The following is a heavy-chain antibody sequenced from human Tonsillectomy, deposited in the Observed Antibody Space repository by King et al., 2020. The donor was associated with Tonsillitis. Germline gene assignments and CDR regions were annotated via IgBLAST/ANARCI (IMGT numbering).Heavy chain of an antibody. V-gene: IGHV1-46*01. CDR2: INPSGTST. D-gene: IGHD2-2*01. CDR1: GYTFGNYF. Sequence: VQLVQSGAEVKKPGASVKVSCKASGYTFGNYFMHWVRQAPGQGLEWMGMINPSGTSTSYTQKFQGRVTMTRDTSTSTVYMELTSLRSEDTAVYFCARRGRDCSRNSCYFGWFDPWGQGTLVTVSS. CDR3: ARRGRDCSRNSCYFGWFDP. J-gene: IGHJ5*02.